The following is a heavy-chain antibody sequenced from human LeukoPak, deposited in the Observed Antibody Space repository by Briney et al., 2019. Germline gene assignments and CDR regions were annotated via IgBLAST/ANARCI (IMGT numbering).Heavy chain of an antibody. CDR2: INPSGGST. CDR1: GYTFTSYY. Sequence: ASVKVSCKASGYTFTSYYMHWVRQAPGQELEWMGIINPSGGSTSYAQKFQGRVTMTRDTSTSTVYMELSSLRSEDTAVYYCARDGDIVVVPAAELDYWGRGTLVTVSS. CDR3: ARDGDIVVVPAAELDY. V-gene: IGHV1-46*01. D-gene: IGHD2-2*01. J-gene: IGHJ4*02.